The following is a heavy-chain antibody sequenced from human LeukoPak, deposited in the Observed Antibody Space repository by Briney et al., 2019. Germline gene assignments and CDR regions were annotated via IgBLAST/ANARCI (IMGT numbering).Heavy chain of an antibody. D-gene: IGHD4-17*01. Sequence: PGGSLRLSCAASGFTVSSNYMSWVCQAPGKGLEWVSVIYDGGSTHYADSVKGRFTISRDNSKNTLYLQMNSLRAEDTAVYYCARFYGVPGGWFDRWGHGSLVSVSS. CDR3: ARFYGVPGGWFDR. CDR2: IYDGGST. CDR1: GFTVSSNY. J-gene: IGHJ5*02. V-gene: IGHV3-66*01.